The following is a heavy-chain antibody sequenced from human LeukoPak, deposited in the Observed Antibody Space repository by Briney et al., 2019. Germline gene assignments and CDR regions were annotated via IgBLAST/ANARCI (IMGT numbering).Heavy chain of an antibody. D-gene: IGHD3-16*01. CDR1: GGSISSYY. J-gene: IGHJ3*02. CDR3: ARTRGILGAFDI. Sequence: PSETLSLPCTVSGGSISSYYWSWIRQPPGKGLEWIGYIYYSGSTNYNPSLKSRVTISVDTSKNQFPLKLSSVTAADTAVYYCARTRGILGAFDIWGQGTMVTVSS. V-gene: IGHV4-59*01. CDR2: IYYSGST.